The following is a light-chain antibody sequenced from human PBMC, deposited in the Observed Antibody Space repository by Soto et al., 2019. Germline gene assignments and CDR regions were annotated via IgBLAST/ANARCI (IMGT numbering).Light chain of an antibody. CDR3: RQHNTYPLT. CDR1: QRIRHD. J-gene: IGKJ4*01. CDR2: AAS. Sequence: DIQLTQSPSSLSASVGDRVTITCRASQRIRHDLGWYQQKPGKGPKRLIYAASNLSRGVPSRFSGSGSGTEVTLTISSLQPGDCATYCCRQHNTYPLTFGGGTRVEV. V-gene: IGKV1-17*01.